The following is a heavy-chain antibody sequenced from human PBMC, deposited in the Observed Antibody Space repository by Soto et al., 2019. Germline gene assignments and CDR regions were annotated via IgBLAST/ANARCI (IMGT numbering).Heavy chain of an antibody. CDR2: IFYSGST. D-gene: IGHD5-18*01. J-gene: IGHJ5*02. CDR3: AKDSGYNYCYFRWFHP. Sequence: QVHLQESGPRLVKPSETLSLTCTVSGGSISNYYWSWIRQPPGGGLEWIGQIFYSGSTNYNPPHKSRVTISVDTSKSQFSLKQSSVTAADTAVYYCAKDSGYNYCYFRWFHPWGQGTLVTGSS. CDR1: GGSISNYY. V-gene: IGHV4-59*13.